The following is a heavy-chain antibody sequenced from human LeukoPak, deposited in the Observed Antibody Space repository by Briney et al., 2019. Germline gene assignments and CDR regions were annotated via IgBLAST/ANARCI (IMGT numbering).Heavy chain of an antibody. D-gene: IGHD2-2*01. CDR3: ATSSNAPGNH. V-gene: IGHV3-7*01. Sequence: PGGSLRLSWAASGFTFNSYWMSWVRQAPGKGLEWVANIKEDGSAQYYVDSVKGRFTISRDNAQNSLNLQMNSLRAEDTAVYYCATSSNAPGNHWGQGTLVTVSS. CDR1: GFTFNSYW. CDR2: IKEDGSAQ. J-gene: IGHJ5*02.